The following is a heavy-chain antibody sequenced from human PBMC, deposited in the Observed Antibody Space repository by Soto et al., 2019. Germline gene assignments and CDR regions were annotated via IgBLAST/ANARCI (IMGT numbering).Heavy chain of an antibody. CDR2: INSDGTST. CDR3: AKGGSSWYGMDV. CDR1: GFTFSSYW. V-gene: IGHV3-74*01. Sequence: PGGSLRLSCATSGFTFSSYWMHWVRQAPGKGLVWVSYINSDGTSTSYADSVKGRFTISRDNAKNTLYLQMNSLRAEDTAVYYCAKGGSSWYGMDVWGQGTTVTVSS. D-gene: IGHD6-13*01. J-gene: IGHJ6*02.